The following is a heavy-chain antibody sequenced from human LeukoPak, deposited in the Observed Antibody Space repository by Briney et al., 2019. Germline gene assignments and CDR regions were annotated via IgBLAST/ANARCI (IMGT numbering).Heavy chain of an antibody. D-gene: IGHD4-11*01. CDR3: ATVTTNFDY. CDR1: GFTFSSYG. J-gene: IGHJ4*02. V-gene: IGHV3-30*02. CDR2: IRYDGSNK. Sequence: AGGSLRLSCAASGFTFSSYGMHWVRQAPGKGLEWVAFIRYDGSNKYYADSAKGRFTISRDNSKKTLYLQMNSLRAEDTAVYYCATVTTNFDYWGQGTLVTVSS.